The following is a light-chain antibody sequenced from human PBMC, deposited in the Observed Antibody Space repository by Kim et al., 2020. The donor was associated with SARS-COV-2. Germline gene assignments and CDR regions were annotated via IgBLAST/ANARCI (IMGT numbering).Light chain of an antibody. Sequence: LSASVGDKVTITCRAGQDISSYLAWYQQKPGKAPQLLIYDASTLRSGVPSRFSGSGSGTEFTLTISTLQPEDFATYYCQQLNTYVTFGQGTRLEIK. CDR3: QQLNTYVT. V-gene: IGKV1-9*01. J-gene: IGKJ5*01. CDR1: QDISSY. CDR2: DAS.